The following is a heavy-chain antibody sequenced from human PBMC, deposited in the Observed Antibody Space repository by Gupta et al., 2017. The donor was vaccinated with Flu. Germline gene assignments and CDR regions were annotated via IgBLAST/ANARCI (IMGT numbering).Heavy chain of an antibody. CDR3: ARYRVSGIRACDY. J-gene: IGHJ4*02. Sequence: HVQMVQSGAAVRQPVASVKVSFKASGYTFTSYGITWVRQAPGQGLEWMGWISGYNGNTNYVEEFQGRGTMTTDTSTSTAYMELRSLRFDDTAVYYCARYRVSGIRACDYWGQGTLVTVSS. D-gene: IGHD6-6*01. CDR2: ISGYNGNT. CDR1: GYTFTSYG. V-gene: IGHV1-18*01.